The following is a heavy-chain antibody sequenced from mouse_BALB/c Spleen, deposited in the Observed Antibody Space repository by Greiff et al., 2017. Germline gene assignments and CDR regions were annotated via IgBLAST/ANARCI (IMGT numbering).Heavy chain of an antibody. J-gene: IGHJ2*01. CDR1: GFTFSSFG. D-gene: IGHD1-1*02. V-gene: IGHV5-17*02. CDR3: ARGSLYYFDY. CDR2: ISSGSSTI. Sequence: DVMLVESGAGLVQPGGSRKLSCAASGFTFSSFGMHWVRQAPEKGLEWVAYISSGSSTIYYADTVKGRFTISRDNPKNTLFLQMTSLRSEDTAMYYCARGSLYYFDYWGQGTTLTVSS.